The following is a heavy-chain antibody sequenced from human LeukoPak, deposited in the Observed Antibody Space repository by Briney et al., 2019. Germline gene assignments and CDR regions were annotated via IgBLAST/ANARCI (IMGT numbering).Heavy chain of an antibody. D-gene: IGHD2-8*01. J-gene: IGHJ5*01. CDR1: GYSFTSYW. CDR2: IYPGDSDT. CDR3: ARHFRRNGWSDS. Sequence: GGSLKISCRGSGYSFTSYWIGWVRQLPGKGLEWMGIIYPGDSDTRYSPSFQGQVTISADKSISTAYLQWSSLKASDTAIYYCARHFRRNGWSDSWGQGTLVTVSS. V-gene: IGHV5-51*01.